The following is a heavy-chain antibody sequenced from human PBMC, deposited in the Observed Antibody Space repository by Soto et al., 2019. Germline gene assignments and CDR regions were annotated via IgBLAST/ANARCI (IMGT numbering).Heavy chain of an antibody. CDR3: AKDPNGDYVGAFDI. CDR2: ISAAGGST. CDR1: GFTFRGYA. D-gene: IGHD4-17*01. J-gene: IGHJ3*02. Sequence: EVQLLESGGGLVQPGGSLRLSCAASGFTFRGYAMSWVRQAPGKGPEWVSSISAAGGSTYYADSVKGRFTISRDNSRATVFLQMNSLRAEDTALYYCAKDPNGDYVGAFDIWGQGTVVTASS. V-gene: IGHV3-23*01.